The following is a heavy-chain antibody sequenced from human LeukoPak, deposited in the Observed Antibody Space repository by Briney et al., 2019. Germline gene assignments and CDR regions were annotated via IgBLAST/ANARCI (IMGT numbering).Heavy chain of an antibody. CDR2: IFFTGTT. D-gene: IGHD3-10*01. CDR3: ARGGVAAKYYFDY. J-gene: IGHJ4*02. Sequence: SETLSLTCTVSGGSISPPYWSWIRQPPGKGLEFIGYIFFTGTTNYNPSLESRVTLSVDTSKNQFSLKLSSVTPADTAVYSCARGGVAAKYYFDYWGQGTLVTVSS. V-gene: IGHV4-59*11. CDR1: GGSISPPY.